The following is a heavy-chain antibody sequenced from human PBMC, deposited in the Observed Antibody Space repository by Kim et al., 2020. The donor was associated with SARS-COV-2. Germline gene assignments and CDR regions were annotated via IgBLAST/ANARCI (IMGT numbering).Heavy chain of an antibody. Sequence: SPVTISVDTSKNQFSLKLSSVTAADTAVYYCARRGLGYCSGGSCYSGLDVWGQGTTVTVSS. D-gene: IGHD2-15*01. J-gene: IGHJ6*02. CDR3: ARRGLGYCSGGSCYSGLDV. V-gene: IGHV4-30-2*04.